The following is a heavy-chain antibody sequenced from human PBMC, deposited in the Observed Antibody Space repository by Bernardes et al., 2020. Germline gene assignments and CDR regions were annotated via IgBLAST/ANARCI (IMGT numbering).Heavy chain of an antibody. V-gene: IGHV3-23*01. CDR1: GFTLSTYA. Sequence: GGSLRLSCAASGFTLSTYAMNWVRRAPGKGLEWVSTINHGGQNTHYADSVRGRFIISRDNSKDTLFLQMDSLRAEDTAVYHCAKDLDSSGWYEGDYWGQGTLVTVSS. CDR2: INHGGQNT. CDR3: AKDLDSSGWYEGDY. D-gene: IGHD6-19*01. J-gene: IGHJ4*02.